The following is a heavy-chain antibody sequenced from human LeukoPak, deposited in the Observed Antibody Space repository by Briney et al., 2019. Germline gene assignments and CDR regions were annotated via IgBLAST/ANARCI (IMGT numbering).Heavy chain of an antibody. Sequence: GGSLRLSCAASGFTFSSYGMHWVRQAPGKGLEWVAFIRYDGSNKYYADSVKGRFTISRDNSKNTLYLQMNSLRAEDTAVYYCARATIFGVVNNWFDPWGQGTLVTVSS. V-gene: IGHV3-30*02. CDR2: IRYDGSNK. CDR3: ARATIFGVVNNWFDP. CDR1: GFTFSSYG. D-gene: IGHD3-3*01. J-gene: IGHJ5*02.